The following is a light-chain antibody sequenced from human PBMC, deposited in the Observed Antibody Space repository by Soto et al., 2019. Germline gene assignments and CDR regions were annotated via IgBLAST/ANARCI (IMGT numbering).Light chain of an antibody. CDR1: QGVSRN. CDR3: QQHGDSPIT. CDR2: GTS. J-gene: IGKJ5*01. V-gene: IGKV3-20*01. Sequence: DIVMTQSPATLSVAPGEGVTFPSRASQGVSRNLAWYQHKPGQAPRVLIYGTSTRATGIPDRFSGSGSGTDFTLTITRLEPEDFAVYYCQQHGDSPITFGQGTRLEIK.